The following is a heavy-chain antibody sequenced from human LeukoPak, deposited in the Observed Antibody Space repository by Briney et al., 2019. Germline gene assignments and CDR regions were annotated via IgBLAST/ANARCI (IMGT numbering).Heavy chain of an antibody. CDR2: ISGSGGST. J-gene: IGHJ4*02. CDR3: AKGGYYGSGSYFPYDY. V-gene: IGHV3-23*01. Sequence: TGGSLRLSCAASGFTFSSYAMSWVRQAPGKGLEWVSAISGSGGSTYYADSVKGRVTISRDNSKNTLYLQMNSLRAEDTAVYFCAKGGYYGSGSYFPYDYWGQGTLVTVSS. CDR1: GFTFSSYA. D-gene: IGHD3-10*01.